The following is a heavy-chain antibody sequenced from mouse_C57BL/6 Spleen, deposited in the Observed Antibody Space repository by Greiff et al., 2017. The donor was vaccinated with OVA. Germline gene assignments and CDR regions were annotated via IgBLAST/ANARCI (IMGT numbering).Heavy chain of an antibody. Sequence: VKLMESGAELVRPGTSVKLSCKASGYTFTSYWMHWVKQRPGQGLEWIGNINPSNGGTNYNEKFKSKATLTVDKSSSTAYMQLSSLTSEDSAVYYCARYGNYLYYAMDYWGQGTSVTVSS. CDR1: GYTFTSYW. J-gene: IGHJ4*01. CDR3: ARYGNYLYYAMDY. D-gene: IGHD2-1*01. CDR2: INPSNGGT. V-gene: IGHV1-53*01.